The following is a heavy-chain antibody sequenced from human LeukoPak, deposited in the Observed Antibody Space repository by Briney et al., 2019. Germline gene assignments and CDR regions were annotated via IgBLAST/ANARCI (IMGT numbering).Heavy chain of an antibody. CDR1: GGTFSSYA. D-gene: IGHD6-6*01. Sequence: GASVKVSFKAFGGTFSSYAISWVRQAPGQGLEWMGGIIPIFGTANYAQKFQGRVTITADKSTSTAYMELSSLRSEDTAVYYCARGSSSSRDHYFDYWGQGTLVTVSS. J-gene: IGHJ4*02. V-gene: IGHV1-69*06. CDR3: ARGSSSSRDHYFDY. CDR2: IIPIFGTA.